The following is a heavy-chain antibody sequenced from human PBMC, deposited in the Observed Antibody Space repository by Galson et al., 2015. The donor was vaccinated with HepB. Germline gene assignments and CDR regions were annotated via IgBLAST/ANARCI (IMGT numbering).Heavy chain of an antibody. Sequence: SLRLSCAASGFTYDNYAMTWVRQAPGKGLEWVSSILGDGDKTYYADSVKGRFTISRDNSKNTVYPQMNSVGGDDTALYYCAKVAVASNFHYYYMDVWGKGTMVTVSS. D-gene: IGHD4-11*01. J-gene: IGHJ6*03. CDR1: GFTYDNYA. CDR2: ILGDGDKT. CDR3: AKVAVASNFHYYYMDV. V-gene: IGHV3-23*01.